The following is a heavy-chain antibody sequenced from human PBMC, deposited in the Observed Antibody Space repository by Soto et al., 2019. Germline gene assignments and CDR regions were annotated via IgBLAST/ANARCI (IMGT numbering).Heavy chain of an antibody. CDR2: MNPNSGNT. Sequence: ASVKVSCKASGYTFASYDINWVRQATGQGLEWMGWMNPNSGNTSYAQKFQGRVTMTRNTSTSTAYMELRSLRSDDTAVYYCARTVYSSSQPLDYWGQGTLVTVSS. CDR3: ARTVYSSSQPLDY. V-gene: IGHV1-8*01. D-gene: IGHD6-6*01. CDR1: GYTFASYD. J-gene: IGHJ4*02.